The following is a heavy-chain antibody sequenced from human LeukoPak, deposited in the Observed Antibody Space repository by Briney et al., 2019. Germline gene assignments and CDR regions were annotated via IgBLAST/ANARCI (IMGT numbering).Heavy chain of an antibody. Sequence: SDSLSLTCTVAGGSISSHCWGWIRHPPGKGLELIGYIYYSGSTNYNPSLKARLSISVDTPNNQSSLNRISVPAAATAVYSCARGPVSDFWSGYYTGWFDPSGQGTLVTVSS. CDR1: GGSISSHC. J-gene: IGHJ5*02. V-gene: IGHV4-59*11. D-gene: IGHD3-3*01. CDR3: ARGPVSDFWSGYYTGWFDP. CDR2: IYYSGST.